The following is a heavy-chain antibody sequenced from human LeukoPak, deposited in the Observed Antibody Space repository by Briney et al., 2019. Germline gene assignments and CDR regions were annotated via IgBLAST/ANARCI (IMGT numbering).Heavy chain of an antibody. V-gene: IGHV1-18*01. J-gene: IGHJ6*03. D-gene: IGHD2-21*02. CDR1: GYTFTSYG. Sequence: ASVKVSCKAAGYTFTSYGISWVRQAPGQGLEWMAWISLYNGNTHYAQKFQGRVTMTADTSTSTAHMEMRSLTSDDTAVYYCARTQDVTYYYYYMDVWGKGTTVTVSS. CDR3: ARTQDVTYYYYYMDV. CDR2: ISLYNGNT.